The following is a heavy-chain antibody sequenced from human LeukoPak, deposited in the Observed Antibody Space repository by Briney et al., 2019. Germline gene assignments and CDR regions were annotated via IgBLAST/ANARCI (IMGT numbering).Heavy chain of an antibody. J-gene: IGHJ4*02. CDR3: AAGWYSGSTDY. V-gene: IGHV3-23*01. CDR2: ISGSGGTT. Sequence: GGSLRLSCAASGFTFSSYAMSWVRQAPGKGLEWVSAISGSGGTTYYADSVKGRFTISRDYSKNTLYLQMNSLRAEDTAVYFCAAGWYSGSTDYWGQGTLVTVSS. D-gene: IGHD1-26*01. CDR1: GFTFSSYA.